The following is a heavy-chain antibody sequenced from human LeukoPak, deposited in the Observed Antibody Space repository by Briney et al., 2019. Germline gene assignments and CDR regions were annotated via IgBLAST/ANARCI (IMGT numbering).Heavy chain of an antibody. CDR3: AREPPVLLWFGSSGLDYFDMDV. CDR1: GYTFANYG. CDR2: VSGYNGDT. Sequence: ASVKVSCKTFGYTFANYGIRWVRQAPGHGLEWMGWVSGYNGDTHFAQKFLGRVTMTTDTSTSTAYMEMGSLTSDDTAVYYCAREPPVLLWFGSSGLDYFDMDVWGQGTTVIVSS. V-gene: IGHV1-18*01. J-gene: IGHJ6*02. D-gene: IGHD3-10*01.